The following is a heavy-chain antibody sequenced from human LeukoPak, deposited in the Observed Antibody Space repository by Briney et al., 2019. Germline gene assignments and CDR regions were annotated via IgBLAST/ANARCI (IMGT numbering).Heavy chain of an antibody. V-gene: IGHV1-18*01. Sequence: VASVKVPCKASGYTFTSYGISWVRQAPGQGLEWMGWISAYNGNTNYAQKLQGRVTMTTDTSTSTAYMELRSLRSDDTAVYYCAIVKAAADPYYYYGMDVWGQGTTVTVSS. D-gene: IGHD6-13*01. CDR2: ISAYNGNT. CDR1: GYTFTSYG. CDR3: AIVKAAADPYYYYGMDV. J-gene: IGHJ6*02.